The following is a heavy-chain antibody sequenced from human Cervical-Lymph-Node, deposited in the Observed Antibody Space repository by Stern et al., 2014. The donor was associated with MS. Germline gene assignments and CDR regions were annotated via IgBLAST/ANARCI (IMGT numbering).Heavy chain of an antibody. J-gene: IGHJ2*01. CDR3: ARGPGIAFPWYFDL. Sequence: QVQLVQSGGGLVKPGGSLRLSCAASRFTFSGNYMSWIRQAPGKGLEWVSYITSRGITIFYEDSVKGRFTISRDNAKNSLYLHKNRMRVENAAVYYCARGPGIAFPWYFDLWGRGTLVTVSS. CDR1: RFTFSGNY. D-gene: IGHD6-13*01. V-gene: IGHV3-11*01. CDR2: ITSRGITI.